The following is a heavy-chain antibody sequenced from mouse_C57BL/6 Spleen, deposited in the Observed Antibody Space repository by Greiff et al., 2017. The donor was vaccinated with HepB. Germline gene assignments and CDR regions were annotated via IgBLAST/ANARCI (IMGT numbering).Heavy chain of an antibody. D-gene: IGHD1-1*01. CDR1: GFSLTSYG. Sequence: QVQLQQSGPGLVQPSQSLSITCTVSGFSLTSYGVHWVRQSPGKGLEWLRVIWSGGSTDYNAAFISRLSISKDNSKSQVFFKMNSLQADDTAIYYCARNDGSSYSPWFAYWGQGTLVTVSA. V-gene: IGHV2-2*01. CDR3: ARNDGSSYSPWFAY. CDR2: IWSGGST. J-gene: IGHJ3*01.